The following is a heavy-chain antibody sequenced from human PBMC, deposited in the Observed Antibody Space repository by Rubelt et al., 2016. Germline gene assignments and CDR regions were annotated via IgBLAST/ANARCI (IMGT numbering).Heavy chain of an antibody. CDR2: INGDGTII. D-gene: IGHD6-6*01. CDR3: ARDGEAAPYGMDV. Sequence: RQWVRQVPGKGLVWVSRINGDGTIISYADSVKGRFTISRDNAKNTLFLQMNSLRVDDTAVYYCARDGEAAPYGMDVWGQGTTVTVSS. J-gene: IGHJ6*02. V-gene: IGHV3-74*01.